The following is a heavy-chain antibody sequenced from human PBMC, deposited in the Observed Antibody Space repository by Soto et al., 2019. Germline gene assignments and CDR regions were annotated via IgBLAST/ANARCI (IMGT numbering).Heavy chain of an antibody. J-gene: IGHJ4*02. D-gene: IGHD3-3*01. CDR2: INYNENT. V-gene: IGHV4-39*01. CDR3: ARHTFQGHDFRSGYSWRLSC. CDR1: GGSISSSSDY. Sequence: PSETLTLTCTVSGGSISSSSDYCDWIGQPPGKGLEWIGSINYNENTYYNPSLKSRVTISVDTSRSQFSLILSSVTAADTAVYYCARHTFQGHDFRSGYSWRLSCRGQGNLGTVSS.